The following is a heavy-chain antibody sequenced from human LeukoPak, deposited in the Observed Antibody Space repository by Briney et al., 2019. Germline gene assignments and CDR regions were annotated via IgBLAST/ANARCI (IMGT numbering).Heavy chain of an antibody. Sequence: GGSLRLSCAASGFTFSSYSMNWVRQAPGKGLEWVSYISSSSSTIYYADSVKGRFTISRDNAKNSLYLQMNSLRAEDTAVYYCARARHGSYGGSKNYYYYYMDVWGKGTTVTVSS. CDR3: ARARHGSYGGSKNYYYYYMDV. V-gene: IGHV3-48*04. CDR1: GFTFSSYS. J-gene: IGHJ6*03. CDR2: ISSSSSTI. D-gene: IGHD5-24*01.